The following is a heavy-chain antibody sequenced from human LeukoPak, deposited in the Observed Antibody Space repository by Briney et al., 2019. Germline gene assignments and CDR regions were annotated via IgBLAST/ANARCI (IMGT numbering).Heavy chain of an antibody. Sequence: SETLSLTCTVSGYSISSGYYWGWIRQPPGKGLEWIGTIYQSGSTYYNPSLKSRVTISVDTSKNQFSLKLSSVTAADTAVYYCAAGSWYDRFDYWGQGTLVTVSS. CDR1: GYSISSGYY. V-gene: IGHV4-38-2*02. D-gene: IGHD6-13*01. CDR3: AAGSWYDRFDY. J-gene: IGHJ4*02. CDR2: IYQSGST.